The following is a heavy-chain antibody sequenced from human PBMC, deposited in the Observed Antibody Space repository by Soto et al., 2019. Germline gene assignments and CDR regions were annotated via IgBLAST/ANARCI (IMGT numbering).Heavy chain of an antibody. CDR2: STHTGNK. CDR3: ARSGEHPLDY. J-gene: IGHJ4*02. V-gene: IGHV1-18*01. D-gene: IGHD1-26*01. CDR1: GYAFPHYV. Sequence: QVRLVQSGPEVKKPGASVKVSCKTSGYAFPHYVINWVRQAPGHGLEWMGFSTHTGNKNYAQNFQGRVVLTTDTSTSTAYMEVTSLRSDDTAVYYCARSGEHPLDYWGQGTPVTVSS.